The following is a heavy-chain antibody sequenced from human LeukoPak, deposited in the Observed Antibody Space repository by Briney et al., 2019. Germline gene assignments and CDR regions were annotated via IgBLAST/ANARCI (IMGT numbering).Heavy chain of an antibody. CDR1: GFTFGSYS. Sequence: GGSLRLSCAASGFTFGSYSMNWVRQAPGKGLEWVSSISSSSSYIYYADSVKGRFTISRDNAKNSLYLQMNSLRAEDTAVYYCARVSLLRAWPSLDYWGQGTLVTVSS. V-gene: IGHV3-21*01. J-gene: IGHJ4*02. D-gene: IGHD5-12*01. CDR3: ARVSLLRAWPSLDY. CDR2: ISSSSSYI.